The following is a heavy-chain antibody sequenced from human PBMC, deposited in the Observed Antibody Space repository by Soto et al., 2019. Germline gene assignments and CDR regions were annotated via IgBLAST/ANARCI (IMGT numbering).Heavy chain of an antibody. V-gene: IGHV4-4*02. Sequence: SETLYLTCSVSGVSIRSINWGSWVRKPPGKGLEWIGEIYHSGSTNYNPSLKSRVTISVDKSKNQFSLKLSSVTAADTAVYYCAARLSLGYCSGGSCYSYGMDVWGQGTTVT. CDR1: GVSIRSINW. CDR2: IYHSGST. J-gene: IGHJ6*02. D-gene: IGHD2-15*01. CDR3: AARLSLGYCSGGSCYSYGMDV.